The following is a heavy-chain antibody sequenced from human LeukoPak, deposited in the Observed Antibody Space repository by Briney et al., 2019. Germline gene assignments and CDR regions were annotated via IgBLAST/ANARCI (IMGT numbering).Heavy chain of an antibody. V-gene: IGHV5-51*01. J-gene: IGHJ4*02. CDR2: IYPGDSDT. D-gene: IGHD3-3*01. CDR3: ARYGSFGVVTNAFDY. CDR1: GYSFTSYW. Sequence: GESLKISCKGSGYSFTSYWIGWVRQMPGKSLEWMGIIYPGDSDTRYSPSFQGQVTISADKSISTAYLQWSSLKASDTAMYYCARYGSFGVVTNAFDYWGQGTLVTVSS.